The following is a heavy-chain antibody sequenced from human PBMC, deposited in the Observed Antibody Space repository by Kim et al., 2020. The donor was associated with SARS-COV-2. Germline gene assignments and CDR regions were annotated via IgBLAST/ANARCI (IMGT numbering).Heavy chain of an antibody. CDR1: GFTFSKYA. V-gene: IGHV3-23*01. J-gene: IGHJ1*01. D-gene: IGHD5-12*01. CDR2: ISGRGDTT. Sequence: GGSLRLSCAASGFTFSKYAMTWVRQAPGKGLEWVSGISGRGDTTLYTDSVKGRFTISRDNSRDTLYLQMSSLRVEDAARDYCGKDVYSGFDGIEECFQELGQGTLGTVSP. CDR3: GKDVYSGFDGIEECFQE.